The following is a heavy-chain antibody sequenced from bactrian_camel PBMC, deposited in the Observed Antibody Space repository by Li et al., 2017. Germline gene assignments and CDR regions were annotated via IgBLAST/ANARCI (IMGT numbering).Heavy chain of an antibody. CDR2: IATGSGNT. CDR3: GIQFNY. CDR1: VLTFSTWS. V-gene: IGHV3S31*01. Sequence: VQLVESGGGSVQAGGSLRLSCAASVLTFSTWSMAWFRQAPGKGREGVARIATGSGNTYYADSVKGRFTISRDNAKNTLYLQMDYLKTEDTALYWCGIQFNYWGQGTQVTVS. J-gene: IGHJ4*01.